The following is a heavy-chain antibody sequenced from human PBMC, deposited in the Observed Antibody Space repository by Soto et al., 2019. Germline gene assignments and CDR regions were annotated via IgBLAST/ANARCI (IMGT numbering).Heavy chain of an antibody. CDR3: ARSYCTGGSCYWWSDP. D-gene: IGHD2-15*01. Sequence: SETLSLTCTVSGGSISSYYWSWIRQPPVKGLEWIGYIYYSGSTNYNPSLKSRVTISVDTSKNQFSLKLSSVTAADTAVYYCARSYCTGGSCYWWSDPWGQGTLVTVSS. J-gene: IGHJ5*02. V-gene: IGHV4-59*01. CDR1: GGSISSYY. CDR2: IYYSGST.